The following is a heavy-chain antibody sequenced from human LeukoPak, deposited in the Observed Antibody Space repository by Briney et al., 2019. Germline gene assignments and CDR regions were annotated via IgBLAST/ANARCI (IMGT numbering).Heavy chain of an antibody. D-gene: IGHD5-24*01. CDR2: IKQDGSET. V-gene: IGHV3-7*01. CDR1: GFTFSTYW. CDR3: ARDQRNGYNYGAFDI. Sequence: GGSLRLSCAASGFTFSTYWITWVRQAPGKGLEWVANIKQDGSETYYVGSVKGRFTISRDNAKNSLYLQMNSLRADDTAVYYCARDQRNGYNYGAFDIWGQGTMVTVSS. J-gene: IGHJ3*02.